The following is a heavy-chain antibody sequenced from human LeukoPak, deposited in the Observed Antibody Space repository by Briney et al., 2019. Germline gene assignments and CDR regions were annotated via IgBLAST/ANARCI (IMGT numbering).Heavy chain of an antibody. V-gene: IGHV4-59*08. J-gene: IGHJ3*02. CDR2: IYYSGST. CDR3: ARHVKLLTDAFDI. CDR1: GGSISSYY. D-gene: IGHD2-15*01. Sequence: PSETLSLTCTVSGGSISSYYWSWIRQPPGKGLEWIGYIYYSGSTNYNPSLKSRVTISVDTSKNQFSLKLSSVTAADTAVYYCARHVKLLTDAFDIWGQGTMVTVSS.